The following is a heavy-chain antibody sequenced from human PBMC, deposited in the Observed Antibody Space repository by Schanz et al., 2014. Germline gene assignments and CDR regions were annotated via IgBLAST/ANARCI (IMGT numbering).Heavy chain of an antibody. J-gene: IGHJ6*02. Sequence: QLQLQESGPGLVKPSETLSLTCTVSGGSISSSSYYWGWIRQPPGKGLEWIGSIYYSGSTYYNPSLKSRVPIPVDTSKTHFSLKLSSVTAADTAVYYCARHSGYYYYYGMDVWGQGTTVTVSS. V-gene: IGHV4-39*01. CDR2: IYYSGST. CDR1: GGSISSSSYY. CDR3: ARHSGYYYYYGMDV.